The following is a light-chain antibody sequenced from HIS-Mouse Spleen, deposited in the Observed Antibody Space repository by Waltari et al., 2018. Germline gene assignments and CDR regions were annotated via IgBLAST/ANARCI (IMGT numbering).Light chain of an antibody. Sequence: SYELTQPPSVSVSPGQTARITCSGDAFPKKYAYWYQQKSGQAPVLVIYDDSKRPSGITERFSGSSSGTMATLTISGAQVEDEADYYCYSRDSSGNHRVFGGGTKLTVL. CDR1: AFPKKY. V-gene: IGLV3-10*01. CDR3: YSRDSSGNHRV. J-gene: IGLJ2*01. CDR2: DDS.